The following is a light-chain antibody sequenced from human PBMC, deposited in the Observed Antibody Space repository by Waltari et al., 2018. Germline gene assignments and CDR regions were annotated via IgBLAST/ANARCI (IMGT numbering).Light chain of an antibody. Sequence: DIVMTQSPDSLAVSLGERATIKCKSSQTLFRSSDTRNHLAWYQQRPGQPPKLLIYWTSTRESGVPDRFSGGGSGTDFTLTISSLQAEDVAVYYCQQYFDIPTFGGGTKVEIK. CDR2: WTS. CDR3: QQYFDIPT. CDR1: QTLFRSSDTRNH. J-gene: IGKJ4*01. V-gene: IGKV4-1*01.